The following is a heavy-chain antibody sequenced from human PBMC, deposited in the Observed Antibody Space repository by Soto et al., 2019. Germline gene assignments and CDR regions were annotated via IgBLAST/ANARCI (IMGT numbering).Heavy chain of an antibody. V-gene: IGHV3-30*03. J-gene: IGHJ1*01. CDR1: RFTFTSHG. CDR2: ISFDGINK. Sequence: QVQLVESGGGVVQPEESLRLSCAASRFTFTSHGMHWVRQAPGRGLEWVAVISFDGINKYYADSVKGRFTISRDNSKNTLYLQMHSLRAEDTAVYYCASRVPHGTYGAPYFQHWGQGTLVSVS. CDR3: ASRVPHGTYGAPYFQH. D-gene: IGHD1-26*01.